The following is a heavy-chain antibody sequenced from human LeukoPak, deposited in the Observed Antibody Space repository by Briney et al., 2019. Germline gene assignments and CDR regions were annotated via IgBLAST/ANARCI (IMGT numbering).Heavy chain of an antibody. Sequence: GGSLRLSCAASGFTFSSYGMSWVRQAPGKGLEWVSAISGSGGSTYYADSVKGRFTISRDNSKNTLYLQMNSLRAEDTAVYYRAKWGLVAATRWFDPWGQGTLVTVSS. J-gene: IGHJ5*02. CDR2: ISGSGGST. CDR1: GFTFSSYG. D-gene: IGHD2-15*01. CDR3: AKWGLVAATRWFDP. V-gene: IGHV3-23*01.